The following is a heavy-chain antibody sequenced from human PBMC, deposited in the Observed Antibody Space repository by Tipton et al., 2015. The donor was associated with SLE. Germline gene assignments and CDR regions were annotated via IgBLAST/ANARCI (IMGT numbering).Heavy chain of an antibody. Sequence: TLSLTCTVSGGSISSGGYYWSWIRQPPGKGLEWIGYIYYSGSTYYNPSLKSRVTISVDTSKNQFSLKLSSVTAADTAVYYCARGYCSSTSCPPGYWGQGTLVTVSS. CDR2: IYYSGST. D-gene: IGHD2-2*01. V-gene: IGHV4-30-4*01. CDR3: ARGYCSSTSCPPGY. CDR1: GGSISSGGYY. J-gene: IGHJ4*02.